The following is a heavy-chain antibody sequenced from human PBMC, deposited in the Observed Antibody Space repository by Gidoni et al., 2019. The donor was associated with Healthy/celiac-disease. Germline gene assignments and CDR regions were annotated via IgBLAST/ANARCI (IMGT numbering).Heavy chain of an antibody. J-gene: IGHJ5*02. CDR2: IYWDDDK. D-gene: IGHD3-16*01. CDR1: AFSRSTSGLG. V-gene: IGHV2-5*02. CDR3: AHRGRALNCFDP. Sequence: QITLKESGPTLVKPTQTLPLTGNLSAFSRSTSGLGVGWIRQPPGKALEWRALIYWDDDKRYSPSLKSRLTITKDTSKNQVVLTMTNMDPVDTSTYYCAHRGRALNCFDPWGQGTLVTVSS.